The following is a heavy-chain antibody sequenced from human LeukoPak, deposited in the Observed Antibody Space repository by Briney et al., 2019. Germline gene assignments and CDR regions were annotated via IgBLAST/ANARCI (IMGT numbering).Heavy chain of an antibody. CDR1: GGSISSGDYY. D-gene: IGHD6-13*01. Sequence: SETLSLTCTVSGGSISSGDYYWSWIRQPPGKGLEWIGYIYYSGSTNYNPSLKSRVTISVDTSKNQFSLKLSSVTAADTAVYYCASGIAAAGFDYWGQGTLVTVSS. CDR2: IYYSGST. V-gene: IGHV4-61*08. CDR3: ASGIAAAGFDY. J-gene: IGHJ4*02.